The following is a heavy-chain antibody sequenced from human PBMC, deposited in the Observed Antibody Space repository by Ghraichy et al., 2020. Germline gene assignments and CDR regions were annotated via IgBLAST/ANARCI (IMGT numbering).Heavy chain of an antibody. CDR2: ISSSSSYI. CDR3: ARTYGSGSYFSYYYYGMDV. D-gene: IGHD3-10*01. J-gene: IGHJ6*02. CDR1: GFTFSSYS. V-gene: IGHV3-21*01. Sequence: GGSLRLSCAASGFTFSSYSMNWVRQAPGKGLEWVSSISSSSSYIYYADSAKGRFTISRDNAKNSLYLQMNSLRAEDTAVYYCARTYGSGSYFSYYYYGMDVWGQGTTVTVSS.